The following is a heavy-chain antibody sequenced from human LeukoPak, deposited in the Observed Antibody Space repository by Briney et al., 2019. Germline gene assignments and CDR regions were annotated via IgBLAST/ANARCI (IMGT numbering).Heavy chain of an antibody. D-gene: IGHD3-22*01. Sequence: PGGSLRLSCVVSGITVSNYGMNWVRQAPGKGLEWVSGIRESGGGTNYADSVKGRFTISRDNAKNTLYLQMNSLRAEDTAVYFCARGGSSGYFDYWGQGTLVTVSS. J-gene: IGHJ4*02. V-gene: IGHV3-23*01. CDR2: IRESGGGT. CDR1: GITVSNYG. CDR3: ARGGSSGYFDY.